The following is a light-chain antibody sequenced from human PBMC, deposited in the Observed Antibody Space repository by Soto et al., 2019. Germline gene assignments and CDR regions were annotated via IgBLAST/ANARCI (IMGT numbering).Light chain of an antibody. CDR3: QQSYSTPL. CDR2: AAS. V-gene: IGKV1-39*01. Sequence: IRMRQSAYYLCASVGDRGTMXCRASQSISSYLTWYQQRKGKAPKLLIYAASSLKSGVTSRFGGSGYGKDFIITISSLQPEDFATYDCQQSYSTPLVGQGTRLEI. CDR1: QSISSY. J-gene: IGKJ5*01.